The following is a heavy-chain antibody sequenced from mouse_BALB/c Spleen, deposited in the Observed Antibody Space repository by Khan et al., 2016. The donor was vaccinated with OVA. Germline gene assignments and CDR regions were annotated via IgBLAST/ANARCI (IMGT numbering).Heavy chain of an antibody. D-gene: IGHD1-1*01. CDR3: TRSYRSDFDY. J-gene: IGHJ2*01. V-gene: IGHV1-20*02. Sequence: VQLQQSGPELVRPGASVKISCKASGYSFTGYFMDWVMQSHGKSLEWIGRINPHIGETFYNQKFKDKATLTVDESSSTAHMELRSLASEDSAGYYCTRSYRSDFDYWGQGTTLTVSS. CDR1: GYSFTGYF. CDR2: INPHIGET.